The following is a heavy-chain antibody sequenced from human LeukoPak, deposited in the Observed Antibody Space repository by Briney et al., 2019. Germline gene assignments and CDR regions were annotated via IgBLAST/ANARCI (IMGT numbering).Heavy chain of an antibody. V-gene: IGHV3-23*01. D-gene: IGHD6-13*01. Sequence: GGTLRLSCAASGFTFSSYGMSWVRQAPGRGLEWVAAISSSGGTTYYADSVKGRFTISRDNAKNSLYLQMNSLRAEDTAVYYCAKEPRYSSSWRGDYYYMDVWGKGTTVTISS. CDR3: AKEPRYSSSWRGDYYYMDV. J-gene: IGHJ6*03. CDR2: ISSSGGTT. CDR1: GFTFSSYG.